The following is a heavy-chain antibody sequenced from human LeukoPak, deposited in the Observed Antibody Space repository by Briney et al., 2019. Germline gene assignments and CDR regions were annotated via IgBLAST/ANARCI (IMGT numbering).Heavy chain of an antibody. CDR3: ARDPLGVLSYFDY. CDR2: IWYDRSSK. Sequence: GGSLRLSCAASGFTFSGYGMHWVRQAPGKGLEWVALIWYDRSSKYYANSVKGRFTISRDNSKNTLYLQMNSLTADDTAVYYCARDPLGVLSYFDYWGQGTLVTVSS. V-gene: IGHV3-33*01. CDR1: GFTFSGYG. J-gene: IGHJ4*02. D-gene: IGHD3-16*01.